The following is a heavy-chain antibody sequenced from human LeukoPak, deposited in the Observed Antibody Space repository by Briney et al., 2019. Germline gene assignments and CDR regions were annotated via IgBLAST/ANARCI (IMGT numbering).Heavy chain of an antibody. J-gene: IGHJ5*02. D-gene: IGHD3-3*01. CDR3: VRGMYDLQLGAWFDP. V-gene: IGHV4-59*01. Sequence: SETLSLTCTVSGGSISSDYWSWIRQPPGKGLEYIGFIYSSGTSNYNPSLKSRVTMSVDTSKIQLSLKLRSVTAADTAVYYCVRGMYDLQLGAWFDPWGRGTLVTVSS. CDR2: IYSSGTS. CDR1: GGSISSDY.